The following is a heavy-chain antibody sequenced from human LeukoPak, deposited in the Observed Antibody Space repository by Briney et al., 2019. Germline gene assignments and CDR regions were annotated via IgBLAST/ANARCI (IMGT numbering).Heavy chain of an antibody. V-gene: IGHV3-15*01. CDR1: GFTFSNAW. CDR2: IRSEAYGGTT. J-gene: IGHJ3*02. Sequence: GGSLRLSCVVSGFTFSNAWMSWVRLAPGKGLEWVGRIRSEAYGGTTDYTAPMKGRFTISRDDSKNTLYLQMNSLKTEDTAVYYCATDGFSGSYSSFDIWGQGTMVTVS. D-gene: IGHD1-26*01. CDR3: ATDGFSGSYSSFDI.